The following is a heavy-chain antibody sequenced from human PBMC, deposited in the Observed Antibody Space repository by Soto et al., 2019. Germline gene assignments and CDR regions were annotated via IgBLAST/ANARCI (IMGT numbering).Heavy chain of an antibody. Sequence: GGSLRLSCAASGFTFDDYTMHWVRQAPGKGLEWVSLISWDGGSTYYADSVKGRFTISRDNSKNSLYLQMNSLRTEDTALYYCAKADFWSGYPNSPYYYYGMDVWGQGTTVTVSS. CDR2: ISWDGGST. V-gene: IGHV3-43*01. J-gene: IGHJ6*02. CDR1: GFTFDDYT. CDR3: AKADFWSGYPNSPYYYYGMDV. D-gene: IGHD3-3*01.